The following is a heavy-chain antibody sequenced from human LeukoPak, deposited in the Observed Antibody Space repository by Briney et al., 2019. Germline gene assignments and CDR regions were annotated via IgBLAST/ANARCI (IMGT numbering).Heavy chain of an antibody. CDR2: IYYSGST. CDR3: ARGGYCTSTSCYTGTFDY. J-gene: IGHJ4*02. D-gene: IGHD2-2*02. Sequence: SETLSLTCTVSGGSISSGGYYWSWIRQHPGKGLEWIGYIYYSGSTNYNPSLKSRVTISVDTSKNQFSLRLRSVTAADTAVYYCARGGYCTSTSCYTGTFDYWGQGTLVTVSS. CDR1: GGSISSGGYY. V-gene: IGHV4-61*08.